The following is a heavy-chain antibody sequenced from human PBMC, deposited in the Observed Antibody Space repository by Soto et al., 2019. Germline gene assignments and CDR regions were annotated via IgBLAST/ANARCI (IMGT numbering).Heavy chain of an antibody. D-gene: IGHD3-16*01. CDR1: GDSVRNQY. CDR3: ARTLDYGHMDV. Sequence: SETLSLTCTVSGDSVRNQYWSWIRRPPGRGLEWIGYIYRSGSTKYNPSLKSRLTISVDTSKSQFSLKLSSVTAADTAVYYCARTLDYGHMDVWGKGTTVTVSS. CDR2: IYRSGST. V-gene: IGHV4-4*09. J-gene: IGHJ6*03.